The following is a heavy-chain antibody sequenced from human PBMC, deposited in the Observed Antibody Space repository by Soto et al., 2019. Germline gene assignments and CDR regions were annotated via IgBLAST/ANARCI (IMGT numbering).Heavy chain of an antibody. CDR3: ASGKGVDGSHYLDN. D-gene: IGHD1-26*01. CDR1: GDSVSSNSAA. V-gene: IGHV6-1*01. J-gene: IGHJ4*02. CDR2: TKYRSKWYN. Sequence: LTCAISGDSVSSNSAAWNWVRQSPSRGLEWLGRTKYRSKWYNDYATSVKSRIIINADTSKNQFSLQLNSVTPEDTAVYYCASGKGVDGSHYLDNWGQGTLVTVSS.